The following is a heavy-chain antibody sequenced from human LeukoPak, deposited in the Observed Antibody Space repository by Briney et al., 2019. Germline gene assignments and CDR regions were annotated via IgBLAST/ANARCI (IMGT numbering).Heavy chain of an antibody. J-gene: IGHJ4*02. V-gene: IGHV3-23*01. D-gene: IGHD3-3*01. CDR2: ISGSGDNT. CDR1: GFTFSSHA. Sequence: PGGSLRLSCAASGFTFSSHAMSWVRQAPGKGLEWVSAISGSGDNTYYADSVKGRFTISRDNSKNTLYLQMNSLRAEDTAVYYCAKDSYYDFWSGYYNDYWGQGTLVTVSS. CDR3: AKDSYYDFWSGYYNDY.